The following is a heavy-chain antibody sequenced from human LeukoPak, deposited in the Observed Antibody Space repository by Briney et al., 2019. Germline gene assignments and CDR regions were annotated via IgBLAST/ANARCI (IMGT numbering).Heavy chain of an antibody. V-gene: IGHV4-59*01. CDR3: ARSDTHHIHSSSWHFDY. D-gene: IGHD6-13*01. CDR2: SSYSGSS. CDR1: GGSIGTNY. Sequence: PSETLSLTCSVSGGSIGTNYWSWIRQVPGKGLEWIGYSSYSGSSNYNPSLKSRVTISVDTSKTQFSLYLNSVTAADTAVYYCARSDTHHIHSSSWHFDYWGQETLVTVSS. J-gene: IGHJ4*02.